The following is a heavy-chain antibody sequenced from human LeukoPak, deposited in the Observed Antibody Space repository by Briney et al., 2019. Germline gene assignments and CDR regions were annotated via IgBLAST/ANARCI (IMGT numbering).Heavy chain of an antibody. CDR3: AREELEAFDI. Sequence: GGSLRLSCAASGFTFSSYSMNWVRQAPGKGLEWVSSMSSSSTYIYHADSVKGRFTISRDNAKNSLYLQMNSLRAEDTAVYYCAREELEAFDIWGQGTMVTVSS. J-gene: IGHJ3*02. CDR1: GFTFSSYS. V-gene: IGHV3-21*01. D-gene: IGHD1-1*01. CDR2: MSSSSTYI.